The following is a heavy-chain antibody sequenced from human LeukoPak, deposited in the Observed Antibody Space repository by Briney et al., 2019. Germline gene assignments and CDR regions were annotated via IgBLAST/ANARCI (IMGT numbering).Heavy chain of an antibody. Sequence: SVKASCKASGGTFSSYAISWVRQAPGQGLEWMGGIIPILGIANYAQKFQGRVTITADKSTSTAYMELSSLRSEDTAVYYCARDRGYVWGSYRPFDYWGQGTLVTVSS. CDR2: IIPILGIA. D-gene: IGHD3-16*02. J-gene: IGHJ4*02. CDR3: ARDRGYVWGSYRPFDY. V-gene: IGHV1-69*10. CDR1: GGTFSSYA.